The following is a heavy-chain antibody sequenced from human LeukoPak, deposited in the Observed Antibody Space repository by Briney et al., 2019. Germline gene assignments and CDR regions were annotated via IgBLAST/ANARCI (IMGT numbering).Heavy chain of an antibody. CDR3: ARDREYCGGACSNYGMDV. CDR1: GGSLSSYY. Sequence: PSETQSLTRTVSGGSLSSYYWSWIRQPAGKGLEWVGRIYTRGGANYNPSLTSRVTMSVDTSKNQFSLKLSSVTAADTAVYYSARDREYCGGACSNYGMDVWGQGTTVTASS. CDR2: IYTRGGA. V-gene: IGHV4-4*07. J-gene: IGHJ6*02. D-gene: IGHD2-21*02.